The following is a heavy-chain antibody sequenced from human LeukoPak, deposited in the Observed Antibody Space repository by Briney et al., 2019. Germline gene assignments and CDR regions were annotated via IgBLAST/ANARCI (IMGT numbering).Heavy chain of an antibody. CDR3: ARERLVEMSTIFDF. Sequence: SETLSLTCTVSGSSISSYYWTWVRQPPGRGLEWIGYIYYRGSTTYNPSLKSRVTMSVDTSESQFSLKLSSVTAADTAVYYCARERLVEMSTIFDFWGQGTLVTVSS. CDR2: IYYRGST. J-gene: IGHJ4*02. CDR1: GSSISSYY. D-gene: IGHD5-24*01. V-gene: IGHV4-59*01.